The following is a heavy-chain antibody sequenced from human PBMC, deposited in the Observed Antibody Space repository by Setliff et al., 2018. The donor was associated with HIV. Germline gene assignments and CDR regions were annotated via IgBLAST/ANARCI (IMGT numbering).Heavy chain of an antibody. CDR2: IYESGIT. D-gene: IGHD5-18*01. CDR1: SGSISTYY. CDR3: ARHAALIKRYYYYYLDV. V-gene: IGHV4-59*08. Sequence: SETLSLTCTVSSGSISTYYWTWIRQPPGKGLEWIGSIYESGITYYNPSLRSRVTVSVDTSKNQLSLRLSSVTAADTAVYYCARHAALIKRYYYYYLDVWGKGTTVTVSS. J-gene: IGHJ6*03.